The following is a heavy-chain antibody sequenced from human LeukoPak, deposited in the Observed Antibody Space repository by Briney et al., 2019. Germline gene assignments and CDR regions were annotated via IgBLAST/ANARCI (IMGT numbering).Heavy chain of an antibody. V-gene: IGHV4-59*01. Sequence: SETLSLTCSVSGDSITKYYWTWIRQSPGKGLECIGYLYSSGSFNYNPSLQSRVTMSLDASNNQFSLKVTSVTAADTAVYYCARVRGVYETAEFDYWGRGILVTVSS. CDR2: LYSSGSF. J-gene: IGHJ4*02. CDR3: ARVRGVYETAEFDY. CDR1: GDSITKYY. D-gene: IGHD2/OR15-2a*01.